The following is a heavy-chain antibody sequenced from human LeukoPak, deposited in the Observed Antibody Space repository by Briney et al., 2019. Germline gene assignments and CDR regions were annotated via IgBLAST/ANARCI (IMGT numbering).Heavy chain of an antibody. J-gene: IGHJ4*02. CDR1: GGSISSYY. D-gene: IGHD3-10*01. Sequence: RSSETLSLTCTVSGGSISSYYWSWIRQPPGKGLEWIGEINHSGSTNYNPSLKSRVTISVDTSKNQFSLKLSSVTAADTAVYYCARGRKDYYGSGSYYNLLIDYWGQGTLVTVSS. CDR2: INHSGST. V-gene: IGHV4-34*01. CDR3: ARGRKDYYGSGSYYNLLIDY.